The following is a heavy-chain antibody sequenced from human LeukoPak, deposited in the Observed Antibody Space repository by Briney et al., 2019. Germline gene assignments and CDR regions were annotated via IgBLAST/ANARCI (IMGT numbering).Heavy chain of an antibody. CDR2: IYTSGST. CDR1: GGSISGYY. Sequence: PSETLSLTCTVSGGSISGYYWSWIRQAAGKGLEWIGRIYTSGSTHYNPSIKSRVTMSVDPSHTQFSLKLSSVPAADTAVYYCARIITGTTTAFDIWGQGTMVTVSS. CDR3: ARIITGTTTAFDI. D-gene: IGHD1-7*01. V-gene: IGHV4-4*07. J-gene: IGHJ3*02.